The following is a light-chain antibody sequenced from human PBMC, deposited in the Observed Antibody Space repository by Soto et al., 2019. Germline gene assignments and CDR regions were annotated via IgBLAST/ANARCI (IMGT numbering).Light chain of an antibody. CDR1: SSDVGAYKY. J-gene: IGLJ1*01. CDR2: EVS. V-gene: IGLV2-14*01. CDR3: SSYSSSSTLFV. Sequence: QSALTQPASVSGSPGQSITISCTGTSSDVGAYKYVSWYQQHPGKAPKVMIYEVSNQPSGVSNRFSGSKSGNTASLTISGLQAEDEADYFCSSYSSSSTLFVFGTGTKVTVL.